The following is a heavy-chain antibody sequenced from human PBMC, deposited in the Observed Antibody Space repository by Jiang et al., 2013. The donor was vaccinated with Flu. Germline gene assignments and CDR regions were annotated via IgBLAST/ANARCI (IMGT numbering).Heavy chain of an antibody. J-gene: IGHJ3*02. Sequence: VQLVESGGGLVQPGGSLRLSCAASGFTFSNYAMHWVRQAPGKGLEYVSAISSNGAITYYANSVKGRFTISRDNSKNTVSLQMGGLRAEDMAVYYCARGIVVLTAKAHAFDIWGQGTVVTVSS. CDR3: ARGIVVLTAKAHAFDI. D-gene: IGHD2-21*02. CDR2: ISSNGAIT. V-gene: IGHV3-64*01. CDR1: GFTFSNYA.